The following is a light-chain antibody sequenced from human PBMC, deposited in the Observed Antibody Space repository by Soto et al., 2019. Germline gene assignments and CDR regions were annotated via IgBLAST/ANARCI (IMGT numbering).Light chain of an antibody. J-gene: IGKJ5*01. CDR2: GSS. CDR1: QSISSSY. CDR3: QQYGSSPT. V-gene: IGKV3-20*01. Sequence: EMVLTQSPGTLSLSPGERATLSCRARQSISSSYLAWYQQKPGQAPMLLIYGSSRRATGIPDRFSGSGSVTDFTLTISSLEPEDFAVYSCQQYGSSPTFGQGTRLEIK.